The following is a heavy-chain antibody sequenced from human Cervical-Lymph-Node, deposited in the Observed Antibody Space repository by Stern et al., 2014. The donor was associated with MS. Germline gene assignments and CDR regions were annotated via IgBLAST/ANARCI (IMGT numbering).Heavy chain of an antibody. D-gene: IGHD3-22*01. CDR2: IRRSGANT. J-gene: IGHJ4*02. CDR1: GFMFSSHA. CDR3: AKLRGPYYYDSTGGDDDF. Sequence: EVQLVESGGGLAQPGGSLRLSCAASGFMFSSHAMSWVRQAPGKGLEWVSGIRRSGANTHYADSVKGRFTISRDNAMNTLYLEMNSLRVDDTAVYYCAKLRGPYYYDSTGGDDDFWGQGTLVTVSS. V-gene: IGHV3-23*04.